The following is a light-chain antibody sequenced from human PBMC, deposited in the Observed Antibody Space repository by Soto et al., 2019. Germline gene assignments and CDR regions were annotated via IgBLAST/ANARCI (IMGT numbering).Light chain of an antibody. J-gene: IGKJ4*01. CDR1: QDISTW. CDR3: QQANSFFALT. CDR2: AAS. V-gene: IGKV1-12*01. Sequence: GDSVTITCRASQDISTWLAWYQLKPWKAPKLLIFAASSLLTGVPSRFSGSGSGTEFTLTISGLQAEDFATYYCQQANSFFALTFGGGTHLEIK.